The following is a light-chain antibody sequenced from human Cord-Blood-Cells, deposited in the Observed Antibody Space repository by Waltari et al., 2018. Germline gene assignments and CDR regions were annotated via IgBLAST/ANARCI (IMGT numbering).Light chain of an antibody. CDR1: QSISSW. CDR2: KAS. Sequence: DIQMTQSPSTLSASVGDRVTITCRASQSISSWLAWYQQKPGKAPKLLIYKASSLESGVPSRFSGSGSGTEFTLTISSLQPDEFATYYCQQYNSYSSWTFGQGTNVEIK. CDR3: QQYNSYSSWT. V-gene: IGKV1-5*03. J-gene: IGKJ1*01.